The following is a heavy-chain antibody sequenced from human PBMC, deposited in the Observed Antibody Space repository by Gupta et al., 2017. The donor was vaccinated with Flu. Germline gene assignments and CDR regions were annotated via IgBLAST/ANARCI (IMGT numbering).Heavy chain of an antibody. CDR2: ISDDGSNK. Sequence: QVQLVESGRGVVQPGRSLRLPCAAPGFIFRSYGMHWVRQAPGKGLEWVGVISDDGSNKYYADSVKGRFTISRDNSKNTLYLQMSSLRPEDTAVYFCAKDMGYSELDHWGQGTLVTVSS. D-gene: IGHD1-1*01. V-gene: IGHV3-30*18. CDR1: GFIFRSYG. CDR3: AKDMGYSELDH. J-gene: IGHJ5*02.